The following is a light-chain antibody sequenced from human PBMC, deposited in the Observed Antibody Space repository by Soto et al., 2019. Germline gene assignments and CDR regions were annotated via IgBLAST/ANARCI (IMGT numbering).Light chain of an antibody. CDR1: RSVSSN. J-gene: IGKJ4*01. CDR3: QQYNNWPLT. CDR2: GAS. Sequence: EIMMTQSPATLSVSPGERATLSCRASRSVSSNLAWYQQKPGQAPRLLIYGASTRATGIPARFSGSGSGTEFPLTISSLQSEDFAVYYCQQYNNWPLTFGGGTKVEIK. V-gene: IGKV3-15*01.